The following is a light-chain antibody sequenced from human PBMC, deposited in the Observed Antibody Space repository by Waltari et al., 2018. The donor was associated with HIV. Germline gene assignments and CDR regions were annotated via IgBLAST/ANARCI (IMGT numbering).Light chain of an antibody. CDR1: QSVSSTS. V-gene: IGKV3-20*01. Sequence: LVLTQSPGTLSLSPGEKATLSCRASQSVSSTSLAWYQQKPGQSPRLLIYSASTRANGIPDRFSGSGSGTDFSLTISRLEPEDVAVYYCQRYGRSRTFGQGTKVEIK. J-gene: IGKJ1*01. CDR3: QRYGRSRT. CDR2: SAS.